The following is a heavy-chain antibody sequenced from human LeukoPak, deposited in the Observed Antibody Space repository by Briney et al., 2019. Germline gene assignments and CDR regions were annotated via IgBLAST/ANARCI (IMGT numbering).Heavy chain of an antibody. V-gene: IGHV4-31*03. CDR3: ARVPGPYYYYYMDV. CDR2: IYYSGST. J-gene: IGHJ6*03. Sequence: PSETLSLSCTVSGGSISSGGYYWIWIRQHPGKGLEWIGYIYYSGSTYYNPSLKSRVTISVDTSKNQSSLKLSSVTSADTAVYYCARVPGPYYYYYMDVCGNGTTVTVSS. D-gene: IGHD3-10*01. CDR1: GGSISSGGYY.